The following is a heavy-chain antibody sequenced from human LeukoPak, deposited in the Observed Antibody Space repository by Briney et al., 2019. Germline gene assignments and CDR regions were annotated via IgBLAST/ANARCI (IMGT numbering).Heavy chain of an antibody. Sequence: GGSLRLSCAASGFTFSSYSMNWVRQAPGKGLEWVSSISSSSSYIYYADSVKGRFTISRDNSKNTLYLQMNSLRAEDTAVYYCARALGRSSTSAPFDPWGQGTLVTVSS. V-gene: IGHV3-21*01. CDR2: ISSSSSYI. J-gene: IGHJ5*02. CDR3: ARALGRSSTSAPFDP. CDR1: GFTFSSYS. D-gene: IGHD2-2*01.